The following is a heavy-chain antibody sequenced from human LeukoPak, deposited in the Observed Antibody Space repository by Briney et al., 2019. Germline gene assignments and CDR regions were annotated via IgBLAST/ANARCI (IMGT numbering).Heavy chain of an antibody. CDR1: GFTFSRYT. D-gene: IGHD3-3*01. CDR3: VTEFWYRFDY. Sequence: GGSLRLSCAASGFTFSRYTMNWVRQAPGEGLEWLATFAWDESAIEYADSVRGRFTISRDNAKNSVHLQMTGLRAEDTAVYFCVTEFWYRFDYWGQGLLVTVSS. J-gene: IGHJ4*02. CDR2: FAWDESAI. V-gene: IGHV3-21*06.